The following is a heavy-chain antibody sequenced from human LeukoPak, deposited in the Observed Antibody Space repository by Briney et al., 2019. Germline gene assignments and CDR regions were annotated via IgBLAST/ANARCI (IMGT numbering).Heavy chain of an antibody. CDR2: INPSGGST. V-gene: IGHV1-46*01. Sequence: GASVKVSCKASGYTFTSYYMHWVRQAPGQGLEWMGIINPSGGSTSYAQKFQGRVTMTRGTSTSTVYMELSSLRSEDTAVYYCARDYGPGDRLEYYFDYWGQGTLVTVSS. CDR1: GYTFTSYY. D-gene: IGHD2-21*01. CDR3: ARDYGPGDRLEYYFDY. J-gene: IGHJ4*02.